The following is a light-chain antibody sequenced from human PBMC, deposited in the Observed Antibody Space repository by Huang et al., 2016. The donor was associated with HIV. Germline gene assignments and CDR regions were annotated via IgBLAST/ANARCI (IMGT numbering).Light chain of an antibody. Sequence: ERVLTQSPGTLSVSPGERAILSCRTSQGIGNSLAWYQLKPGQAPRLLIYETFIRASDIPARFSGGGSEIDFTLTISGLQSEDSAVYYCQQYHEWPRTFGQGTKVEIK. CDR2: ETF. V-gene: IGKV3-15*01. CDR1: QGIGNS. J-gene: IGKJ2*01. CDR3: QQYHEWPRT.